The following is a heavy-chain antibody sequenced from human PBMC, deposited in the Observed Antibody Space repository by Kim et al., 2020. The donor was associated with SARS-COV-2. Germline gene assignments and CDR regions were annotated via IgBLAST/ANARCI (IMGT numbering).Heavy chain of an antibody. J-gene: IGHJ6*02. CDR3: ARGLTMVRGVISRSYYYYGMDV. CDR2: ISSSGSTI. Sequence: GGSLRLSCAASGFTFSDYYMSWIRQAPGKGLEWVSYISSSGSTIYYADSVKGRFTISRDNAKNSLYLQMNSLRAEDTAVYYCARGLTMVRGVISRSYYYYGMDVWGQGTTVTVSS. CDR1: GFTFSDYY. D-gene: IGHD3-10*01. V-gene: IGHV3-11*01.